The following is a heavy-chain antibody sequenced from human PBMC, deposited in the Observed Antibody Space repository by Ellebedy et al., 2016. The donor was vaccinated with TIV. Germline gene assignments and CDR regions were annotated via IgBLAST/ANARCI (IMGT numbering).Heavy chain of an antibody. J-gene: IGHJ4*02. D-gene: IGHD7-27*01. CDR1: GGTFSSYD. Sequence: ASVKVSXXASGGTFSSYDINWVRQAPGQGLEWMGIINPSGGSTSYAQKFQGRVTMTRDTSTSTVYMELSSLRSEDTAVYYCARGPSGLGIHFDYWGQGTLVTVSS. CDR2: INPSGGST. V-gene: IGHV1-46*01. CDR3: ARGPSGLGIHFDY.